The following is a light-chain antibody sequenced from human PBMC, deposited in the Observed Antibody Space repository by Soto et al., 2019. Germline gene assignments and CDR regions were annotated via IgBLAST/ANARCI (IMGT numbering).Light chain of an antibody. Sequence: DIVMTQSPDSLAVSLGERATINCKSSQSVLYSSNNKNYLAWYQQKPRQPPKLLIYWASTRESGVPDRFSGRGSGTDFTLTISGLQAEDVAVYYCQQYYRTPLAFGQGTKVEIK. CDR3: QQYYRTPLA. J-gene: IGKJ1*01. CDR1: QSVLYSSNNKNY. V-gene: IGKV4-1*01. CDR2: WAS.